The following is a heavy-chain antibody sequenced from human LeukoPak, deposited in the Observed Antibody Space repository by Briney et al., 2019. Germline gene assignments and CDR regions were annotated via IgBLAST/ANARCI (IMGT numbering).Heavy chain of an antibody. CDR1: GGSISSGSYY. CDR3: ARHRQRKYYYGSGRVLDYFDY. Sequence: SETLSLTCTVSGGSISSGSYYWSWIRQPPGKGLEWIGEINHSGSTNYNPSLKSRVTISVDTSKNQFSLKLSSVTAADTAVYYCARHRQRKYYYGSGRVLDYFDYWGQGTLVTVSS. CDR2: INHSGST. J-gene: IGHJ4*02. V-gene: IGHV4-39*01. D-gene: IGHD3-10*01.